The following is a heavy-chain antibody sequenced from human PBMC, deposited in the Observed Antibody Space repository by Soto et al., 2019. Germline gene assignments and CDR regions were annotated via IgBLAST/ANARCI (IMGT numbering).Heavy chain of an antibody. Sequence: QVQLVESGGGVVQPGRSLRLSCAASGFIFRTYAIHWVRQAPGRGLEWVAVMSYDGSNKYYAESVKGRFTISRDDSKATLYLQMNSLRAEDTAAYYCAKDAGYDTLYYHGMDVWGQGTTVTVSS. J-gene: IGHJ6*02. CDR1: GFIFRTYA. V-gene: IGHV3-30*18. CDR2: MSYDGSNK. CDR3: AKDAGYDTLYYHGMDV. D-gene: IGHD5-12*01.